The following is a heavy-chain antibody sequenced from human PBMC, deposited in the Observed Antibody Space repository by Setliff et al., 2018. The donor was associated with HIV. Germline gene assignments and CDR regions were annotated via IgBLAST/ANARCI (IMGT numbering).Heavy chain of an antibody. D-gene: IGHD6-19*01. CDR3: AREGAVDRGGWYHYPWIDYYYYMDV. V-gene: IGHV3-21*01. CDR1: GFTSSSYS. Sequence: PGGSLRLSCAASGFTSSSYSMNWVRQAPGKGLEWVSSISSSSSYIYYADSVKGRFTISRDNAKNSLYLQMNSLSAEDTAVYYCAREGAVDRGGWYHYPWIDYYYYMDVWGKGTTVTVSS. J-gene: IGHJ6*03. CDR2: ISSSSSYI.